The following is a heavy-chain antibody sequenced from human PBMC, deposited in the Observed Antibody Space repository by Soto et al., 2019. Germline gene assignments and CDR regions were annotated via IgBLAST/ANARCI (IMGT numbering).Heavy chain of an antibody. Sequence: PGGSLRLSCAASGFTFSSYSMNWVRQAPGKGLEWVSSISSSSNYIYYADSVKGRFTISRDTSKNTLYLQMNSLRAEDTAVYYCAKFYYGDYSYYYYGMDVWGQGTTVTVSS. J-gene: IGHJ6*02. CDR2: ISSSSNYI. CDR1: GFTFSSYS. CDR3: AKFYYGDYSYYYYGMDV. V-gene: IGHV3-21*04. D-gene: IGHD4-17*01.